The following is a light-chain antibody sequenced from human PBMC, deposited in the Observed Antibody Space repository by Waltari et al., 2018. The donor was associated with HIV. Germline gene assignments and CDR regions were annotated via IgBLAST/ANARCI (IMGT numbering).Light chain of an antibody. J-gene: IGKJ1*01. Sequence: EIVMTQSPATLSVSPGERVSLSCRASQSVSSNLVWYQQKPGQAPRLLIYGTSIRATGIPDRFSGSGSGTDFTLTIGRLEPEDFAVYYCQHYGGSSWTFGQGTEVEIK. V-gene: IGKV3-20*01. CDR3: QHYGGSSWT. CDR2: GTS. CDR1: QSVSSN.